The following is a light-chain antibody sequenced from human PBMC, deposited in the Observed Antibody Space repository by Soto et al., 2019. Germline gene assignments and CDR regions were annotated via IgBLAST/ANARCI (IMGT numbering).Light chain of an antibody. CDR1: QSVSSN. Sequence: EIVMTQSPATLSVSPGERATLSSRASQSVSSNLAWYQQTPGQAPRILIYGASTRDTGIPARFSGSGSGTDFTLTISRLQAEDVEVYYCQQYYSIPRTFGQGTKVDIK. CDR2: GAS. J-gene: IGKJ1*01. V-gene: IGKV3-15*01. CDR3: QQYYSIPRT.